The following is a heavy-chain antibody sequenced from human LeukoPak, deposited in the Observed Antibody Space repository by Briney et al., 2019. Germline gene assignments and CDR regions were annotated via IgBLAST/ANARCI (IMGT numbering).Heavy chain of an antibody. CDR2: INTNTGNP. J-gene: IGHJ6*02. CDR1: GYTFTSYA. V-gene: IGHV7-4-1*02. CDR3: ARSLAAAGWTAYYYYGMDV. Sequence: ASVKVSCKASGYTFTSYAMNWVRQAPGQGLEWMGWINTNTGNPTYAQGFTGRFVFSLDTSVSTAYLQISSLKAEDTAVYYYARSLAAAGWTAYYYYGMDVWGQGTTVTVSS. D-gene: IGHD6-13*01.